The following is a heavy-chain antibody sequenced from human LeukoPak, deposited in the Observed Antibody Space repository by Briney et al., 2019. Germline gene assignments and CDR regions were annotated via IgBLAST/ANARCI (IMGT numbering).Heavy chain of an antibody. J-gene: IGHJ6*02. CDR1: GFTFSDYF. CDR3: ARAPHYSNYGPYYYGMDV. Sequence: GGSLRLSCAASGFTFSDYFMSWIRQAPGKGLEWVSYISSSSSYTNYADSVKGRFTISRDNAKNSLYLQMNSLRAEDTAVYYCARAPHYSNYGPYYYGMDVWGQGTTITVSS. CDR2: ISSSSSYT. V-gene: IGHV3-11*06. D-gene: IGHD4-11*01.